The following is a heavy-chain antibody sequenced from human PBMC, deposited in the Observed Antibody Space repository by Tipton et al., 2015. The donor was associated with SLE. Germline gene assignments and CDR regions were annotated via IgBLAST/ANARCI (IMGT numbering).Heavy chain of an antibody. CDR1: GGSFSGYY. CDR3: ARGVAGFKSFDY. CDR2: IYYSGST. J-gene: IGHJ4*02. V-gene: IGHV4-59*01. D-gene: IGHD6-19*01. Sequence: LRLSCAVYGGSFSGYYWSWIRQPPGKGLEWIGYIYYSGSTNYNPSLKSRVTISVDTSKNQFSLKLSSVTAADTAVYYCARGVAGFKSFDYWGQGTLVTVSS.